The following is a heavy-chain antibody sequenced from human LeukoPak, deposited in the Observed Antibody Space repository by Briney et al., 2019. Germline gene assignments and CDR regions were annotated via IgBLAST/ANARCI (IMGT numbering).Heavy chain of an antibody. V-gene: IGHV3-48*01. Sequence: PGGSLRLSCAASGFTFSEYSMNWVRQAPGEGLEWVSYISSSSTAIYYADSVKGRFTISRDNSKNTLYLQMNSLRAEDTAVYYCAKAVREGDAFDIWGQGTMVTVSS. CDR2: ISSSSTAI. D-gene: IGHD1-26*01. CDR1: GFTFSEYS. CDR3: AKAVREGDAFDI. J-gene: IGHJ3*02.